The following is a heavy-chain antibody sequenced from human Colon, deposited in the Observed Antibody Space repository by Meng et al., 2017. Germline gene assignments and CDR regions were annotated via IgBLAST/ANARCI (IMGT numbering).Heavy chain of an antibody. CDR1: GFTFSSYW. J-gene: IGHJ6*02. CDR2: INSDGSST. V-gene: IGHV3-74*01. Sequence: GESLKISCAASGFTFSSYWMHWVRQAPGKGLVWVSRINSDGSSTSYADSVKGRFTISRDNAKNTLYLQMNSLRAEDTAVYYCARADYPGYSSGWYVVTHYYYGMDVWGQGTTVTVSS. D-gene: IGHD6-19*01. CDR3: ARADYPGYSSGWYVVTHYYYGMDV.